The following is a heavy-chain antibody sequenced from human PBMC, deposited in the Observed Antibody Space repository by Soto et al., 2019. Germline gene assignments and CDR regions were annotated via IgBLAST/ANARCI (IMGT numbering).Heavy chain of an antibody. Sequence: ASVKVSCKASGYTFTGYYMHWVRQAPGQGLEWMGWINPNSGGTNYAQKFQGWVTMTRDTSISTAYMELSRLRSDDTAVYYCARERDYDFWSGPGSYYYYYMDVWGKGTTVTVSS. CDR1: GYTFTGYY. J-gene: IGHJ6*03. CDR3: ARERDYDFWSGPGSYYYYYMDV. V-gene: IGHV1-2*04. D-gene: IGHD3-3*01. CDR2: INPNSGGT.